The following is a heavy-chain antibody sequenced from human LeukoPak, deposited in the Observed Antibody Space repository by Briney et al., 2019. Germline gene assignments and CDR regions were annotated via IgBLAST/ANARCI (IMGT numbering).Heavy chain of an antibody. CDR2: INHSGST. CDR1: GGSFSGYY. J-gene: IGHJ6*03. CDR3: ARGWVTIFGVVIIPVSNYYYMDV. D-gene: IGHD3-3*01. Sequence: SETLSLTCAVYGGSFSGYYWSWIRQPPGKGLEWIGEINHSGSTNYNPSLKSRVTISVDTSKNQFSLKLSSVTAADTAVYYCARGWVTIFGVVIIPVSNYYYMDVWGKGTTVTVSS. V-gene: IGHV4-34*01.